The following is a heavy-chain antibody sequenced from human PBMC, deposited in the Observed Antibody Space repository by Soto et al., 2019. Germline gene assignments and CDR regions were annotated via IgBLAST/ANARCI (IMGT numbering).Heavy chain of an antibody. V-gene: IGHV3-53*04. D-gene: IGHD6-6*01. J-gene: IGHJ6*03. CDR2: IYSGGST. CDR3: ARGKRYSSSSDYYYYYMDV. CDR1: GFTVSSNY. Sequence: PGGSLRLSCAASGFTVSSNYMSWVRQAPGKGLEWVSVIYSGGSTYYADSVKGRFTISRHNSKNTPYLQMNSLRAEDAAVYYCARGKRYSSSSDYYYYYMDVWGKGTTVTVSS.